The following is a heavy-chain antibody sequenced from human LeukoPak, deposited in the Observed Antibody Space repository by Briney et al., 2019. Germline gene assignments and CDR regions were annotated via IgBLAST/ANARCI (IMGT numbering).Heavy chain of an antibody. D-gene: IGHD3-22*01. Sequence: VASVTVSCTASGYTFTIYYMHWVRQAPGQGLEWMGIINPSGGSTSYAQKFQGRVTMTRDTSTSTVYMELSSLRSEDTAVYYCARDNSGFTMIDDWGQGTLATVSS. V-gene: IGHV1-46*01. J-gene: IGHJ4*02. CDR1: GYTFTIYY. CDR2: INPSGGST. CDR3: ARDNSGFTMIDD.